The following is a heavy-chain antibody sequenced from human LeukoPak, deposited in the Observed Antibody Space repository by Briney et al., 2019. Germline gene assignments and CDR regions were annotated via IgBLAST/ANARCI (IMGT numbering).Heavy chain of an antibody. V-gene: IGHV3-23*01. CDR1: GFTFSSYA. Sequence: GGSLRLSCAASGFTFSSYAMSWVRQAPGKGLEWVSGIRGSGGSTYYADSVKGRFTISRDNSKNTLYLQMNSLRAEDTAVYYWAKDAVPTYYYDNSGYYGYFDYWGQGTLVTVSS. D-gene: IGHD3-22*01. J-gene: IGHJ4*02. CDR3: AKDAVPTYYYDNSGYYGYFDY. CDR2: IRGSGGST.